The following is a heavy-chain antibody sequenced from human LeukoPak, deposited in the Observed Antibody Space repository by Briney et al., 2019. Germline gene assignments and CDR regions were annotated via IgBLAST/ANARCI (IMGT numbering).Heavy chain of an antibody. CDR1: GFTFSSYS. Sequence: PGGPLRLSCEASGFTFSSYSMNWVRQAPGKGLEWVSSISSSSSYIYYADSVKGRFTISRDNAKNSLYLQMNSLRAEDTAVYYCASPYSSLWYELCYWGQGTLVTVSS. CDR3: ASPYSSLWYELCY. V-gene: IGHV3-21*01. D-gene: IGHD6-13*01. J-gene: IGHJ4*02. CDR2: ISSSSSYI.